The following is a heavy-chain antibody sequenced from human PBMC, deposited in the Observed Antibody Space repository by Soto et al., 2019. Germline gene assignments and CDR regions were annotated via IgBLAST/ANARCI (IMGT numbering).Heavy chain of an antibody. J-gene: IGHJ4*02. CDR1: EGSSRNGGYY. D-gene: IGHD6-19*01. CDR3: TRYAVGGFDY. Sequence: CVTSSVAEGSSRNGGYYWSRIRQPPGKGLEWIGYIYYSGSTYYNPSLKSRVTISVDTSKNQFSLKLSSVTAADTAVYYCTRYAVGGFDYLVQRTLVPVSS. V-gene: IGHV4-30-4*01. CDR2: IYYSGST.